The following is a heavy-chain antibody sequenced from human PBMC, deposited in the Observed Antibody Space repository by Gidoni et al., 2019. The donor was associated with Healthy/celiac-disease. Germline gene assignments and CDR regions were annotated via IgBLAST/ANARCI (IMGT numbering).Heavy chain of an antibody. J-gene: IGHJ3*02. D-gene: IGHD3-10*01. CDR3: ARMYYYGSGSRPAFDI. Sequence: QVQLQESGLGLVKPSETLSLTCTVSGGSISSYYWSWIRQPPGKGLEWIGYIYYSGSTNYNPSLKSRVTISVDTSKNQFSLKLSSVTAADRAVYYCARMYYYGSGSRPAFDIWGQGTMVTVSS. CDR2: IYYSGST. V-gene: IGHV4-59*08. CDR1: GGSISSYY.